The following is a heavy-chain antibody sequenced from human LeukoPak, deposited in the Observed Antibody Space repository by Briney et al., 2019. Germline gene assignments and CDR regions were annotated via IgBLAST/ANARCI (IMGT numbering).Heavy chain of an antibody. J-gene: IGHJ4*02. Sequence: GGSLRLSCAASGFTFSSYSMNWVRQAPGKGLEWISYISFSGSTIYYADSVKGRFTISRDNTKNSLYLQMNSLRAEDTAVYYCASYSPYFEYWGQGTLVTVSS. D-gene: IGHD2-15*01. CDR1: GFTFSSYS. V-gene: IGHV3-48*01. CDR2: ISFSGSTI. CDR3: ASYSPYFEY.